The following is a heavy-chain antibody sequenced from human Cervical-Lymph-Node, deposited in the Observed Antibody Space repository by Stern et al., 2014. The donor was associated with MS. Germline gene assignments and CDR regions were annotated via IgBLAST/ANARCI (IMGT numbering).Heavy chain of an antibody. CDR2: VSSDGVNT. CDR3: ASQI. V-gene: IGHV3-30*01. CDR1: GFIFSNYA. Sequence: VQLVQSGGGVVQPGRSLRLSCAASGFIFSNYAMHWVRQPPGDGIEWVVVVSSDGVNTYSADSVKGRFTISMDNSKNTLYLQMNSLKMEDRAIYYCASQIWGQGTMVTVSS. J-gene: IGHJ3*02.